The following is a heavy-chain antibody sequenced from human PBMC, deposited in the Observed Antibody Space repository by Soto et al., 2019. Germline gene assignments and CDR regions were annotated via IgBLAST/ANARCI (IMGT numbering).Heavy chain of an antibody. CDR1: GGSISSGDYY. CDR2: IYYSGST. D-gene: IGHD6-13*01. J-gene: IGHJ4*02. CDR3: ARLPPLARYSSSPDY. V-gene: IGHV4-30-4*01. Sequence: QVQLQESGPGLVKPSQTLSLTCTVSGGSISSGDYYWSWIRQPPGKGLEWIGYIYYSGSTYYNPSLKSRVTISVDTSKNQFSLKLSSVTAADTAVYYCARLPPLARYSSSPDYWGQGTLVTVSS.